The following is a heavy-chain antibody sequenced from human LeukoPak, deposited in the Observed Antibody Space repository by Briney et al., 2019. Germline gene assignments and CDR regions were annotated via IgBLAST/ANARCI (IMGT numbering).Heavy chain of an antibody. CDR3: ARYDYSNYVGYYDH. CDR1: GFTFSSYE. J-gene: IGHJ4*02. CDR2: INWNGGRA. D-gene: IGHD4-11*01. Sequence: GGSLRLSCAASGFTFSSYEMNWVRQAPGKGLEWVSGINWNGGRADYADSVKGRFTISRDNAKNSLYLQMNGLRAEDTALYYCARYDYSNYVGYYDHWGQGTLVTVSS. V-gene: IGHV3-20*04.